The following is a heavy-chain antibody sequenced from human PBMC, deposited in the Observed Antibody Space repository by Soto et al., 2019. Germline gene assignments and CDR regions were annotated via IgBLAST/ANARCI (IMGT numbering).Heavy chain of an antibody. CDR1: GGSFSGYY. CDR3: AIGVPPEQQLVPTLLGWFDP. D-gene: IGHD6-13*01. J-gene: IGHJ5*02. CDR2: INHSGST. Sequence: TSETLSLTCAVYGGSFSGYYWSWIRQPPGKGLEWIGEINHSGSTNYNPSLKSRVNISVDTSKNQFSLKLSSVTAADTAVYYCAIGVPPEQQLVPTLLGWFDPWGQGTLVTVSS. V-gene: IGHV4-34*01.